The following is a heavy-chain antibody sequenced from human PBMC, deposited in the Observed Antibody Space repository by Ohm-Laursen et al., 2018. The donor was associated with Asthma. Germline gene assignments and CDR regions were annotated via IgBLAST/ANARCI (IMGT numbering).Heavy chain of an antibody. CDR1: GAFSTQHF. Sequence: SETLSLTCTVSGAFSTQHFWSWIRQRPGKGLEWIGHLYYSASTDYNPSLQSRVTISADRSKNQFSLKLSSVTAADTAVYYCARAGNIAAAGTTWVDPWGQGTLVTVSS. D-gene: IGHD6-13*01. V-gene: IGHV4-59*08. CDR3: ARAGNIAAAGTTWVDP. J-gene: IGHJ5*02. CDR2: LYYSAST.